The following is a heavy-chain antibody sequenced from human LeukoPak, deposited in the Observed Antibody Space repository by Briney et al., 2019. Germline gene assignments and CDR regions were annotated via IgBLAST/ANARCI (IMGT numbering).Heavy chain of an antibody. D-gene: IGHD3-10*01. CDR3: ARVGVLLWFGELTPDYFDY. J-gene: IGHJ4*02. CDR2: TYYRSKWYN. Sequence: RSQTLSLTCALPGDSVSSNSAAWNWLRQSPSRGLEWLGRTYYRSKWYNDYAVSVKSRITIDPDTSKNQFSLQLNSVTPEDTAVYYCARVGVLLWFGELTPDYFDYWGQGTLVTVSS. V-gene: IGHV6-1*01. CDR1: GDSVSSNSAA.